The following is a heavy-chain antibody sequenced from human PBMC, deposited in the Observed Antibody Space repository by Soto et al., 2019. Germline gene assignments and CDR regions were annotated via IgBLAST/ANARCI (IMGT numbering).Heavy chain of an antibody. CDR1: GFTFSSYG. D-gene: IGHD2-15*01. CDR2: IWYDGSNK. Sequence: PGGSLRLSCAASGFTFSSYGMHWVRQAPGKGLEWVAVIWYDGSNKYYADSVKGRFTISRDNSKNTLYLQMNSLRAEDTAVYYCARDCSGGSCYHFDYWGQGTLVTVSS. CDR3: ARDCSGGSCYHFDY. V-gene: IGHV3-33*01. J-gene: IGHJ4*02.